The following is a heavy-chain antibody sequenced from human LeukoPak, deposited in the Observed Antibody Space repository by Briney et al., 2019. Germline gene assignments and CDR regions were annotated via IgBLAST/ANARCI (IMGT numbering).Heavy chain of an antibody. CDR1: GYPFTRYY. CDR3: ARSRDSRGYPDAFDV. V-gene: IGHV1-2*02. CDR2: INPNSGGS. Sequence: GASVKVSCTASGYPFTRYYIHWVRQAPGQGLEWMGWINPNSGGSHYAQTFQDRVTLTRDTSTSTAYMELNRLRSDDTAVYYCARSRDSRGYPDAFDVWGQGTMVTVSS. D-gene: IGHD3-22*01. J-gene: IGHJ3*01.